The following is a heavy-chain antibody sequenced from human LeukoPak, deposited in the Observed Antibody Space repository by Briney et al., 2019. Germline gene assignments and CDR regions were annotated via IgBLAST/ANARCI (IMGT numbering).Heavy chain of an antibody. CDR1: GFTFSSYS. V-gene: IGHV3-48*04. CDR2: ISSSSTI. CDR3: ARGRYSNSPFDP. J-gene: IGHJ5*02. D-gene: IGHD6-6*01. Sequence: GGSLRLSCAASGFTFSSYSMNWVRQAPGKGLEWVSYISSSSTIYYADSVKGRFTISRDNAKNSLYLQMNSLRAEDTAVYYCARGRYSNSPFDPWGQGTLVTVSS.